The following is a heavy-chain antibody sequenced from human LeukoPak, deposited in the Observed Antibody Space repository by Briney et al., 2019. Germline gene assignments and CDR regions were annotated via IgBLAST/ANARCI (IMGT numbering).Heavy chain of an antibody. J-gene: IGHJ4*02. CDR3: ARPGSGYYKFEY. Sequence: PGRSPRLSCAASGFTFSSYAMHWVRQAPGKGLEWVAIISYDGSYKYYADSVKGRFTISRDNSKNTLYLQMNSLRAEDTAVYYCARPGSGYYKFEYWGQGTLVTVSS. CDR2: ISYDGSYK. D-gene: IGHD3-3*01. V-gene: IGHV3-30*04. CDR1: GFTFSSYA.